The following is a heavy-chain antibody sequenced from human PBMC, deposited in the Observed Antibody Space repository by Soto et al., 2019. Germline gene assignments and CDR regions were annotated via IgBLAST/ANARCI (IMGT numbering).Heavy chain of an antibody. CDR1: GFTSTDYW. D-gene: IGHD1-26*01. Sequence: EVHLVESGGGLVQPGGSLRLSCAASGFTSTDYWMTWVRQAPGKGLEGVANMNPDGSEQYYLDSVKGRFTISRDNAKNSLYLQMNSLRGEDTAVYYCTRDLNHDSGPWGQGTQVIVSS. CDR3: TRDLNHDSGP. V-gene: IGHV3-7*04. CDR2: MNPDGSEQ. J-gene: IGHJ5*02.